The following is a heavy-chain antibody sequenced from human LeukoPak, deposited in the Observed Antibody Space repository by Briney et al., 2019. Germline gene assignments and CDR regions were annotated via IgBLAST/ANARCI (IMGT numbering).Heavy chain of an antibody. CDR2: ISGSGGST. CDR1: GFIFSNYA. D-gene: IGHD6-13*01. Sequence: GGSLRLSCAASGFIFSNYAMSWVRQAPGRGLDWVSVSVISGSGGSTYYADSVKGRFTISRDDSKNTLYLQMNNLRAEDTAVYYCAKHRSGIAASGSNYWGQGILVSVSS. V-gene: IGHV3-23*01. J-gene: IGHJ4*02. CDR3: AKHRSGIAASGSNY.